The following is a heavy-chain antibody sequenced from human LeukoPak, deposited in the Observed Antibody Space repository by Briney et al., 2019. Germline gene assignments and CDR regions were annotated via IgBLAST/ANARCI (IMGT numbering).Heavy chain of an antibody. CDR2: ISVSAYNS. CDR1: GFTFSSYG. V-gene: IGHV3-23*01. J-gene: IGHJ4*02. Sequence: TGGSLRLSCAASGFTFSSYGLSWVRQAPGKGLEWVSTISVSAYNSYYADSVKGRFTISRDNSANTLYPQMDNLRAEDTALYYCAKHSGSYFIYYIDSWGQGTLVTVSS. D-gene: IGHD1-26*01. CDR3: AKHSGSYFIYYIDS.